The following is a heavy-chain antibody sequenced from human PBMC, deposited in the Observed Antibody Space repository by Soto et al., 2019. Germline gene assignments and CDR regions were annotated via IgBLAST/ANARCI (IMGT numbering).Heavy chain of an antibody. CDR3: AREGGIVGATAADY. CDR1: GGSISSGGYY. V-gene: IGHV4-31*03. CDR2: IYYSGST. J-gene: IGHJ4*02. Sequence: QVQLQESGPGLVKPSQTLSLTCTVSGGSISSGGYYWSWIRQHPGKGLEWIGYIYYSGSTYYNPSLNGRVTIXVXTXXNQFSLKLRSVTAADTAVYYCAREGGIVGATAADYWGQGTLVTVSS. D-gene: IGHD1-26*01.